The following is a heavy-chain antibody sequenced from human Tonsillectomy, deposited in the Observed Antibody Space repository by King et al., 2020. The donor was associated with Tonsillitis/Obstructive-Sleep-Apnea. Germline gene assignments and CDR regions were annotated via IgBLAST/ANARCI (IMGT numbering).Heavy chain of an antibody. CDR2: INTNGGST. CDR1: GFTFSSYA. D-gene: IGHD3-10*01. Sequence: VQLVESGGDLVQPGGSLRLSCLASGFTFSSYALHCVRQAPGKGLEYVSSINTNGGSTYYADSVKGRFTISRDDSKSTLYLQMSSLTADDTAVYYCVRDRGRQQLNFDYWGQGTLVTVSS. CDR3: VRDRGRQQLNFDY. J-gene: IGHJ4*02. V-gene: IGHV3-64D*06.